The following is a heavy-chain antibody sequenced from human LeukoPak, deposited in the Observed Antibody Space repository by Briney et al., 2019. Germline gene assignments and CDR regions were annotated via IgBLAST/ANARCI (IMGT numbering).Heavy chain of an antibody. CDR3: ARWRDNRGYFDL. V-gene: IGHV3-33*01. D-gene: IGHD1-14*01. J-gene: IGHJ2*01. Sequence: PGGSLRLSCAASGFTFSSYGMHWVRQAPGKGLEWVSVIWYDGSNKFYADSVKGRFTISRDNSKNTLYLQMNSLRAEDTALYYCARWRDNRGYFDLWGRGTMVTVPS. CDR1: GFTFSSYG. CDR2: IWYDGSNK.